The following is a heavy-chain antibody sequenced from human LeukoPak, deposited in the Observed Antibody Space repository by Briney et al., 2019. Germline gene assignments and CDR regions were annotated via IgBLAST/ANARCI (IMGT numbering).Heavy chain of an antibody. Sequence: SETLSLTCTVPGYSISSGYYWGWIRQPPGKGLEWIGSIYHSGSTYYNPSLKSRVTISVDTSKNQFSLKLSSVTAADTAVYYCARDRVAAAGGEVDYWGQGTLVTVSS. CDR2: IYHSGST. CDR1: GYSISSGYY. V-gene: IGHV4-38-2*02. D-gene: IGHD6-13*01. CDR3: ARDRVAAAGGEVDY. J-gene: IGHJ4*02.